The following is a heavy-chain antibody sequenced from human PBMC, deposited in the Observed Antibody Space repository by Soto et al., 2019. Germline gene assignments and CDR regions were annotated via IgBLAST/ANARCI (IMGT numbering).Heavy chain of an antibody. D-gene: IGHD6-13*01. J-gene: IGHJ6*04. V-gene: IGHV3-30*03. CDR2: ISYDGSNK. CDR3: ASYVWRSCGYGRDV. Sequence: QVHLVESGGGVVQPGRSLRLSCAASGFTFSSYGMHWVRQAPGKGLEWVAVISYDGSNKYYADSVKGRFTISRDNSKNTLDLQMNSLRAEDTAVYYGASYVWRSCGYGRDVWGKVTTVTASS. CDR1: GFTFSSYG.